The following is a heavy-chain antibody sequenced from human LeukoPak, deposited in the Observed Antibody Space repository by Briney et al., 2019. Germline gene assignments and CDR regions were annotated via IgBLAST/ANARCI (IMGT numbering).Heavy chain of an antibody. CDR1: GFTFSSYA. D-gene: IGHD4-23*01. V-gene: IGHV3-23*01. J-gene: IGHJ3*02. CDR2: ISGSGAGT. Sequence: GGSLRLSCAASGFTFSSYAMHWVRQAPGKGLDWVSSISGSGAGTYYADSVKGRFTISRDNSKNTLYVQMKSLGAEDTALYYCARVRGGNRGDAFDIWGQGTMVTVSS. CDR3: ARVRGGNRGDAFDI.